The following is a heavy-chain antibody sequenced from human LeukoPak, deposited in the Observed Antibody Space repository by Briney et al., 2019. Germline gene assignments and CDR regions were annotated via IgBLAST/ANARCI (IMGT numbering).Heavy chain of an antibody. J-gene: IGHJ4*02. CDR1: GFTFTRYW. V-gene: IGHV3-48*04. Sequence: GGSLRLSCAASGFTFTRYWMNWVRQAPGKGLEWVSYISSSGSTIYYADSVKGRFTVSRDNAKNSLYLQMNSLRAEDTAVYYCARDYYDSSGYYYGAYWGQGTLVTVSS. CDR3: ARDYYDSSGYYYGAY. CDR2: ISSSGSTI. D-gene: IGHD3-22*01.